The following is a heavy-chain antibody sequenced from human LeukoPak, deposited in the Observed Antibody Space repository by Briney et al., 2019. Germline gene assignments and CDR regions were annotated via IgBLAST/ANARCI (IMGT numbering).Heavy chain of an antibody. Sequence: GGSLRLSCAASGFTFSDYWMSWVRQAPGKGLEWVANIKQDGSEKYYVDSVKGRFTISRDNAKNSLYLQMNSLRAEDTAVYYCARDDYRNSPYYFDYWGRGTLVTVSS. D-gene: IGHD4-11*01. CDR3: ARDDYRNSPYYFDY. CDR1: GFTFSDYW. J-gene: IGHJ4*02. V-gene: IGHV3-7*01. CDR2: IKQDGSEK.